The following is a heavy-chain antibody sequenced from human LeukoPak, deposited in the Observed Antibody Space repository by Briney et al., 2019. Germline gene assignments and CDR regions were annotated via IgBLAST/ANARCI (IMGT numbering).Heavy chain of an antibody. D-gene: IGHD3-10*01. CDR3: ARDLSWNGSGTFDP. CDR2: IYYSGST. J-gene: IGHJ5*02. Sequence: SETLSLTCTVSGGSISSGGYYWSWIRQHPGKGLEWIGYIYYSGSTYYNPSLKSRVTISVDTSKNQFSLKLSSVTAAGTAVYYCARDLSWNGSGTFDPWGQGTLVTVSS. CDR1: GGSISSGGYY. V-gene: IGHV4-31*03.